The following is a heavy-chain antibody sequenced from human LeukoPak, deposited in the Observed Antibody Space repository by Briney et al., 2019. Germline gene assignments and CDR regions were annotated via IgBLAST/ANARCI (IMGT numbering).Heavy chain of an antibody. V-gene: IGHV1-69*02. CDR1: GGTFSSYT. CDR3: ASGYEGLNFDY. J-gene: IGHJ4*02. Sequence: SVKVSCKASGGTFSSYTISWVRQAPGQGLEWMGRIIPILGIANYAQKFQGRVTITADKSTSTAYMELSSLRSEDTAVYYCASGYEGLNFDYWGQGTLVTVSS. D-gene: IGHD5-12*01. CDR2: IIPILGIA.